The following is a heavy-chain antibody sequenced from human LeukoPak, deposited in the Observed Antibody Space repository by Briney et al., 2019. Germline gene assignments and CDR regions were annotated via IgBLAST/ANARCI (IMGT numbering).Heavy chain of an antibody. V-gene: IGHV4-59*12. Sequence: PSETLSLTCTVSGGSISSYYWSWIRQPPGKGLEWIGYIYYSGSTNYNPSLKSRVTISVDTSKNQFSLKLSSVTAADTAVYYCASTQSYYYGSGSKPDYWGQGTLVTVSS. CDR1: GGSISSYY. CDR3: ASTQSYYYGSGSKPDY. D-gene: IGHD3-10*01. CDR2: IYYSGST. J-gene: IGHJ4*02.